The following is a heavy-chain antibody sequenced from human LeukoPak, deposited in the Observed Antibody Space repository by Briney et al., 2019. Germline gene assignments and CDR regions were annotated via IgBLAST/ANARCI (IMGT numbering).Heavy chain of an antibody. D-gene: IGHD3-10*01. Sequence: GGSLRLSCAASGITFRNYAMHWVRQVPGKGLEWVAVISSDESNKYYADSVKGRFTISRDNSKNTLYLQMNSLRAEDTAVYYCARDLFYYGSGAWYWGQGTLVTVSS. V-gene: IGHV3-30*04. J-gene: IGHJ4*02. CDR3: ARDLFYYGSGAWY. CDR2: ISSDESNK. CDR1: GITFRNYA.